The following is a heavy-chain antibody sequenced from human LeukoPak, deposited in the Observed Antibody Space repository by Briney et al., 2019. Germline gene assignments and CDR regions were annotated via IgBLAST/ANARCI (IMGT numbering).Heavy chain of an antibody. CDR3: AKDPRYSSGWYSVGSYYGMDV. D-gene: IGHD6-19*01. CDR2: ISYDGSNK. CDR1: GFTFSSYG. Sequence: GSLRLSCAASGFTFSSYGMHWVRQAPGKGLEWVAVISYDGSNKYYADSVKGRFTISRDNSKNTLYLQMNSLRAEDTAVYYCAKDPRYSSGWYSVGSYYGMDVWGQGTTVTVSS. V-gene: IGHV3-30*18. J-gene: IGHJ6*02.